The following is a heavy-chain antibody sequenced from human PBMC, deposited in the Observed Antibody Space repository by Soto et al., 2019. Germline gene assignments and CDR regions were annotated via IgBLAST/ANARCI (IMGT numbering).Heavy chain of an antibody. CDR1: GGSISSGGYY. D-gene: IGHD3-3*01. J-gene: IGHJ4*02. V-gene: IGHV4-31*03. CDR3: ARASSERSRYDFWSGYYSDYFDY. CDR2: IYYSGST. Sequence: QVQLQESGPGLVKPSQTLSLTCTVSGGSISSGGYYWSWIRQHPGKGLEWIGYIYYSGSTYYNPSLKSRVTISVDTSKNQFSLKLSSVTAADTAVYYCARASSERSRYDFWSGYYSDYFDYWGQGTLVTVSS.